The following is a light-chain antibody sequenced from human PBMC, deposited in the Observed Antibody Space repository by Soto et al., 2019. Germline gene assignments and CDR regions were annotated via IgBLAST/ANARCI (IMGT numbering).Light chain of an antibody. CDR1: SSDVGGYNY. V-gene: IGLV2-8*01. Sequence: QSALTQPPSASGSPGQSVTISCTGTSSDVGGYNYVSWYQQHPGKAPKLMIYEVSERPSGVPDRFSGSKSGNTASLTVSGLRAEDEADYYCSSYAGSNNLVVFGGGTKLTVL. CDR2: EVS. CDR3: SSYAGSNNLVV. J-gene: IGLJ2*01.